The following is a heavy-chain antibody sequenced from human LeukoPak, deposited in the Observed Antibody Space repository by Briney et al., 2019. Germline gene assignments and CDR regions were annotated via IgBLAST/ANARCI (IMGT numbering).Heavy chain of an antibody. CDR1: GFTFSSYS. D-gene: IGHD3-16*01. CDR2: ISSSSSTI. CDR3: VTGGHWFAD. J-gene: IGHJ4*02. V-gene: IGHV3-48*04. Sequence: GGSLRLSCAASGFTFSSYSMNWVRQAPGKGLEWVSYISSSSSTIYYADSVKGRFTISRDNAKNSLYLQMNRLNTEDTGFYYCVTGGHWFADWGQGTLVTVSS.